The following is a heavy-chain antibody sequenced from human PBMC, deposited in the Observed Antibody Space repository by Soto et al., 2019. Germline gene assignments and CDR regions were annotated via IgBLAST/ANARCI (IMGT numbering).Heavy chain of an antibody. J-gene: IGHJ3*02. CDR3: ARAVQLWFAFDI. D-gene: IGHD5-18*01. CDR2: MNPNSGNT. Sequence: QVQLVQSGAEVKKPGASVKVSCKASGYTFTSYDINWVRQATGQGLEWMGWMNPNSGNTGYAQKFQGRVTMTRNTSISTAYMALSSLRSEDTAVYYWARAVQLWFAFDIWGQGTMVTCSS. CDR1: GYTFTSYD. V-gene: IGHV1-8*01.